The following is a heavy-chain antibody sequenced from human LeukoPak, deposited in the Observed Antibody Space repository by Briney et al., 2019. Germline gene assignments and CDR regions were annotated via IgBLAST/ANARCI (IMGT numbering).Heavy chain of an antibody. J-gene: IGHJ3*01. CDR1: GLTFSNYA. D-gene: IGHD4-17*01. CDR2: INSGHWA. Sequence: PGGSLRLSCAVSGLTFSNYAIMWLRQAPGQGLEWVSAINSGHWALYADSVKGRFTISRDDSKNTLYLQMSSLRAEDTAVYYCAKDPNGDYIGAFDFLGRGTMVTVSS. CDR3: AKDPNGDYIGAFDF. V-gene: IGHV3-23*01.